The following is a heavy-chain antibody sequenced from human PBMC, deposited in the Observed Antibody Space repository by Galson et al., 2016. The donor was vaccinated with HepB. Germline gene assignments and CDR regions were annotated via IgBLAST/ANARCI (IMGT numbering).Heavy chain of an antibody. CDR2: INAPSDAI. Sequence: SLRLSCAASGFTFSASTMNWVRQTPEKGLEWVSYINAPSDAIYYADSVKGRFTISRDNAKNSLYLQMNSLRDEDTALYYCARGLVSWGQGTMVIVSS. CDR1: GFTFSAST. J-gene: IGHJ3*01. CDR3: ARGLVS. V-gene: IGHV3-48*02.